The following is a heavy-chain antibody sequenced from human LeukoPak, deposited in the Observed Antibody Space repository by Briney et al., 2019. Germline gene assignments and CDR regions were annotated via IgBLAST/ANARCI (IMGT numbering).Heavy chain of an antibody. CDR2: LSFNTSTT. CDR3: AGGPATSFDW. J-gene: IGHJ4*01. D-gene: IGHD1-26*01. Sequence: GGSLRLSCAASGFSVREYSMNWVRQAPGKGLEWVSYLSFNTSTTYYAASVRGRFTISRDSAKNSLYLQMNSLRVEDTAVYYCAGGPATSFDWWGHGTLVTVSS. V-gene: IGHV3-48*04. CDR1: GFSVREYS.